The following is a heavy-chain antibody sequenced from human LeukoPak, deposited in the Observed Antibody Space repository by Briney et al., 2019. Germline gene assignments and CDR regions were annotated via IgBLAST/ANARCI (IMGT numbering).Heavy chain of an antibody. J-gene: IGHJ3*02. Sequence: SGPTLVKPTQTLTLTCTFSGFSLSTSGVGVGWIRQPPGKALEWLALIYWNDDKRYSPSLKSRLTITKDTSKNQVVLTMTNMDPVDTATYYCAHSSWGRDFWSGYNAFDIWGQGTMVTVSS. CDR2: IYWNDDK. CDR3: AHSSWGRDFWSGYNAFDI. CDR1: GFSLSTSGVG. D-gene: IGHD3-3*01. V-gene: IGHV2-5*01.